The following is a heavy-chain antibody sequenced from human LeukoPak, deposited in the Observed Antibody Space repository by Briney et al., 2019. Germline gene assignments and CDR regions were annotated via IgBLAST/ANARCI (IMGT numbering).Heavy chain of an antibody. CDR3: ARDLYAEHVFDI. Sequence: SETLSLTCIVSGYSISTGYYWAWIRQPPGKGLEWIGSMYHSGSTNYNPSLKSRVTISIDTSKTQFSLKLSSVTAADTAVYYCARDLYAEHVFDIWGQGTMITVSS. CDR2: MYHSGST. D-gene: IGHD2-8*01. CDR1: GYSISTGYY. V-gene: IGHV4-38-2*02. J-gene: IGHJ3*02.